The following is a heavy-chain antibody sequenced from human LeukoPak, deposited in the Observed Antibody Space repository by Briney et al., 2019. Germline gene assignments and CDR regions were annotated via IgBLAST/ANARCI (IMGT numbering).Heavy chain of an antibody. V-gene: IGHV4-59*01. D-gene: IGHD2-2*01. CDR3: ARVVRDIVVVPAAAPIYYYYYMDV. CDR1: GGSISSYY. Sequence: SETLSLTCTVSGGSISSYYWSWIRQPPGKGLEWIGYIYYSGSTSYNPSLKSRVTISLDTSKNQFSLKLSSVTAADTAVYYCARVVRDIVVVPAAAPIYYYYYMDVWGKGTTVTVSS. CDR2: IYYSGST. J-gene: IGHJ6*03.